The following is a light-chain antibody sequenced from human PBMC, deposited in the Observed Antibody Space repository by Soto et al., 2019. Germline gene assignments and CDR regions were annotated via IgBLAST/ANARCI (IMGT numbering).Light chain of an antibody. CDR2: DTS. J-gene: IGLJ2*01. CDR3: LLSYSGANVV. Sequence: QAVVTQEPSLTVSPGGTVTLTCGSSTGAVTSGHYPYWFQQKPGQAPRTLIYDTSNKHSWTPARFSGSLLGGKAALTLSCAQPEDEAEYYCLLSYSGANVVFGGGTQLTVL. V-gene: IGLV7-46*01. CDR1: TGAVTSGHY.